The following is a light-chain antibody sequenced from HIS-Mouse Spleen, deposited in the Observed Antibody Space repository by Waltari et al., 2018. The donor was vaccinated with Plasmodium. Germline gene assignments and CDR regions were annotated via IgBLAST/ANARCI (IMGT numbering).Light chain of an antibody. V-gene: IGLV3-1*01. CDR3: QAWDSSTVV. CDR1: KWGDKT. Sequence: SYELTQPPSVSVSPGQTASITCPGDKWGDKTACWYQQKPGQSPVLVIYQDIKRPSGIPERFSGSNSGNTATLTISGTQAMDEADYYCQAWDSSTVVFGGGTKLTVL. J-gene: IGLJ2*01. CDR2: QDI.